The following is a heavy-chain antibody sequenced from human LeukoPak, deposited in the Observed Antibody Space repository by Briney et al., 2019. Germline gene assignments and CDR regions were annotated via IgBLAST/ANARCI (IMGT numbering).Heavy chain of an antibody. Sequence: SETLSLTCTVSGGSITNFYGVWLRQSPGKGLELIGYIYYSGTNNDGPSFTSPVPISVDTSKWQFSVKLSSVCAVDPAAYYCAGAPGAGSAMGGQGRMATV. CDR2: IYYSGTN. CDR1: GGSITNFY. D-gene: IGHD2-2*01. CDR3: AGAPGAGSAM. J-gene: IGHJ3*01. V-gene: IGHV4-59*01.